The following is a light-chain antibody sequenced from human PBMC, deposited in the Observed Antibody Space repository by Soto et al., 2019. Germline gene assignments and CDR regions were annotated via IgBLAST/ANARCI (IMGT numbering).Light chain of an antibody. J-gene: IGKJ4*02. CDR2: GAS. CDR1: QSISNS. V-gene: IGKV1-39*01. Sequence: DIQMTQSPSSLSASVGDRVTITCRASQSISNSLNWYQRKLGKVPKVLIYGASSLQSGVPSRFSGSGAGTDFTLTISSLQPEDFAPYYCQESYTALWGTFGEGTKVEI. CDR3: QESYTALWGT.